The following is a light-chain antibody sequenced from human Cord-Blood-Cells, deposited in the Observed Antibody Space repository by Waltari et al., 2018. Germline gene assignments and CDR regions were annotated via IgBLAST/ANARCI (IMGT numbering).Light chain of an antibody. CDR2: GAS. J-gene: IGKJ3*01. CDR1: QRVSSN. CDR3: QQYNNWPFT. Sequence: EIVMTQSPATLSVSPGERATLSCRASQRVSSNLAWYQQKPGQAPRLLIYGASTRATGIPARFSGSGSGTEFTLTISSLQSEDFAVYCCQQYNNWPFTFGPGTKVDI. V-gene: IGKV3-15*01.